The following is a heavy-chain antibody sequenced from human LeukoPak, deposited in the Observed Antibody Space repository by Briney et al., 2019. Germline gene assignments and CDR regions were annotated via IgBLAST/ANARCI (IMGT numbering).Heavy chain of an antibody. J-gene: IGHJ5*02. V-gene: IGHV4-59*01. CDR1: GGSISSYY. Sequence: SETLSLTCTVSGGSISSYYWSWIRQPPGKGLEWIGYIYYSGSTNYNPSLKSRVTISVDTSKNQFSLKLSSVTAADTAVHYCARVLSGKWFGGNWFDPWGQGTLVTVSS. D-gene: IGHD3-10*01. CDR2: IYYSGST. CDR3: ARVLSGKWFGGNWFDP.